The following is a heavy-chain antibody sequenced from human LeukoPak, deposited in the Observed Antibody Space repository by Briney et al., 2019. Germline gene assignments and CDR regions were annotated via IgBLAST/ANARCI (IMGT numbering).Heavy chain of an antibody. Sequence: SETLSLTCTVSGGSISSYYWSWIRQPAGKGLEWIGRIYTSGSTNYNPSLKSRVTMSVDTSKNQFSLKLSSVTAADTAVYYCARDGHNWNPTYYFDYWGQGTLVTVSS. CDR3: ARDGHNWNPTYYFDY. D-gene: IGHD1-20*01. V-gene: IGHV4-4*07. J-gene: IGHJ4*02. CDR2: IYTSGST. CDR1: GGSISSYY.